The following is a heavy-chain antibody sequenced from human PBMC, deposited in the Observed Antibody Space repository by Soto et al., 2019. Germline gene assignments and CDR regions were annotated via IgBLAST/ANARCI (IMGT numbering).Heavy chain of an antibody. CDR3: AGYCRSSICPEDHYFALEG. CDR2: IYFSGST. J-gene: IGHJ3*01. Sequence: SEPLSLTCTVSGGSISSGGFYWNWIRQHPGKGLEWIGYIYFSGSTYYNPSLKSRLTISVDTSKNQFSLKLTSVSAPDTARYFCAGYCRSSICPEDHYFALEGWGQGTTVTVAS. D-gene: IGHD2-2*01. V-gene: IGHV4-31*03. CDR1: GGSISSGGFY.